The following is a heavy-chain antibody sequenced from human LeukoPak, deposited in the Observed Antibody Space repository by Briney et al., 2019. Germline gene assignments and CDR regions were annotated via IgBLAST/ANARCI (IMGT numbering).Heavy chain of an antibody. D-gene: IGHD5-18*01. CDR3: ARGSRGYSYG. CDR1: GASVSSGSYY. Sequence: SETLSLTCTVSGASVSSGSYYWSWIRQPPGKGLEWIGYIYYSASTNYNPSLKSRVTISVDTSNNQFSLKLSSVTAADTAVYYCARGSRGYSYGWGQGTLVTVSS. V-gene: IGHV4-61*01. J-gene: IGHJ4*02. CDR2: IYYSAST.